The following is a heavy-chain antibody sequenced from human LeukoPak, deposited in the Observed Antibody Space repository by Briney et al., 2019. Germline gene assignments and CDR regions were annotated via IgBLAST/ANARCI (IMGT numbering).Heavy chain of an antibody. V-gene: IGHV3-66*03. D-gene: IGHD3/OR15-3a*01. CDR1: GFRVSDYY. CDR3: ARDRAANQDWVEFDP. CDR2: IRDSGEA. Sequence: QCGGSLRLSCAVSGFRVSDYYMSWVRQAPGKGLEWVGLIRDSGEAFYADFARGRFAISRDESENTLYLQMNSLRVEDTAVYFCARDRAANQDWVEFDPWSQGTPVIVSS. J-gene: IGHJ5*02.